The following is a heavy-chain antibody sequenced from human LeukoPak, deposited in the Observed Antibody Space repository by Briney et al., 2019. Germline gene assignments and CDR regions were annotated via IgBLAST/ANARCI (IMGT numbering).Heavy chain of an antibody. D-gene: IGHD1-14*01. CDR2: IYYSGST. Sequence: SETLSLTCTVSGGSIRNYYWSWIRQPPGKELEWIGYIYYSGSTNYNPSLKSRVTISVDTSKNQFSLKLSSVTAADAAVYYCARAQPSRPTPLGYWGQGTLVTVSS. CDR1: GGSIRNYY. CDR3: ARAQPSRPTPLGY. J-gene: IGHJ4*02. V-gene: IGHV4-59*01.